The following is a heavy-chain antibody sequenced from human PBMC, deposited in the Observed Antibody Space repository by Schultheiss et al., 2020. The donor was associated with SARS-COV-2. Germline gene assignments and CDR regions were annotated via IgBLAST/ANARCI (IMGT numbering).Heavy chain of an antibody. D-gene: IGHD6-19*01. CDR2: ISSSSSYI. Sequence: GGSLRLSCAASGFTFSSYSMNWVRQAPGKGLEWVSSISSSSSYIYYADSVKGRFTISRDNAKNSLYLQMNSLRAEDTAVYYCAKFLGGWSTGWFGFWGQGTLVTVSS. J-gene: IGHJ4*02. CDR1: GFTFSSYS. CDR3: AKFLGGWSTGWFGF. V-gene: IGHV3-21*04.